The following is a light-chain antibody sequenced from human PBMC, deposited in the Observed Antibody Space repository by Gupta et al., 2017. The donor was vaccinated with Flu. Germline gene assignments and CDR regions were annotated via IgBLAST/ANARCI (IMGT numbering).Light chain of an antibody. J-gene: IGKJ4*01. CDR2: DAS. CDR3: QQRSSWPLT. CDR1: QSVSSY. V-gene: IGKV3-11*01. Sequence: GERATLSCRASQSVSSYLAWFQQKPGQAPRLLIHDASNRATGIPARFSGSGSGTDFTLTISGLEPEDFAVYYCQQRSSWPLTFGGGTKVEIK.